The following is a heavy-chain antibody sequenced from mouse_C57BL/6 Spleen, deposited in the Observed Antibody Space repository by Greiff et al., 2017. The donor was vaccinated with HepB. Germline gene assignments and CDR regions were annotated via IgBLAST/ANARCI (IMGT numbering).Heavy chain of an antibody. CDR1: GYTFTSYW. J-gene: IGHJ2*01. CDR2: IHPNSGST. Sequence: QVQLQQPGAELVKPGASVKLSCKASGYTFTSYWMHWVKQRPGQGLEWIGMIHPNSGSTNYNEKFKSKATLTVDKSSSTAYMQLSSLTSEDSAVYYCARRTYYYGSSFFFDYWGQGTTRTVSS. V-gene: IGHV1-64*01. D-gene: IGHD1-1*01. CDR3: ARRTYYYGSSFFFDY.